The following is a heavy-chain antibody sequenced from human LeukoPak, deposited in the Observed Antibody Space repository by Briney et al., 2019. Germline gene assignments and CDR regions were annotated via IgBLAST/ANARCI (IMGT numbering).Heavy chain of an antibody. CDR2: IYYSGST. CDR3: AANSGFDY. D-gene: IGHD3-10*01. CDR1: GGSISSSSYY. J-gene: IGHJ4*02. V-gene: IGHV4-39*01. Sequence: SETLSLTCTVSGGSISSSSYYWGWIRQPPGKGLEWTGSIYYSGSTYYNPSLKSRVTISVDTSKNQFSLKLSSVTAADTAVYYCAANSGFDYWGQGTLVTVSS.